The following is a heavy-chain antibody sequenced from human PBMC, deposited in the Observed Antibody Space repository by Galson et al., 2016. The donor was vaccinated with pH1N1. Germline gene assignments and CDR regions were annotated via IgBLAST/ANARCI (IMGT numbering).Heavy chain of an antibody. J-gene: IGHJ4*02. CDR1: GYSFSSHW. CDR2: IYLGDSDT. CDR3: ATPRGRSSLAFDY. V-gene: IGHV5-51*01. D-gene: IGHD1-26*01. Sequence: QSGAEVKKPGESLKISCQGSGYSFSSHWIGWVRQMPGKGLEWMGIIYLGDSDTTNSPSFQGQVTISADKSISTAYLQWSSLKASDTAIYYCATPRGRSSLAFDYWGQGTLVTVSS.